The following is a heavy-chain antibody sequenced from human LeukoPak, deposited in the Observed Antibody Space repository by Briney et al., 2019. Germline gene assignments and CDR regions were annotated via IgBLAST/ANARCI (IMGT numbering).Heavy chain of an antibody. V-gene: IGHV4-39*01. J-gene: IGHJ4*02. CDR3: AGSRGEARFDS. D-gene: IGHD3-10*01. Sequence: GSLRLSCAASGFTFSSYAMSWVRQPPGKGLEWIGTMYYSGSTYFNPSLKSRVTISIDTSKNQFSLKLSSVTAADTAMYYCAGSRGEARFDSWGQGTLIAVSS. CDR1: GFTFSSYA. CDR2: MYYSGST.